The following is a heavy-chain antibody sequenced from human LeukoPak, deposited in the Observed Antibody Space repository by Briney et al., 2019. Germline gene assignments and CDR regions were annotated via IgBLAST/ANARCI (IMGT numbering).Heavy chain of an antibody. Sequence: APVKVSCKASGYTFTSYDINWVRQATGQGLEWMGWMNPNSGNTGYAQKFQGRVTMTRNTSISTAYMELSSLRSEDTAVYYCARGDDSSGYYRYWGQGTLVTVSS. V-gene: IGHV1-8*01. CDR3: ARGDDSSGYYRY. D-gene: IGHD3-22*01. J-gene: IGHJ4*02. CDR1: GYTFTSYD. CDR2: MNPNSGNT.